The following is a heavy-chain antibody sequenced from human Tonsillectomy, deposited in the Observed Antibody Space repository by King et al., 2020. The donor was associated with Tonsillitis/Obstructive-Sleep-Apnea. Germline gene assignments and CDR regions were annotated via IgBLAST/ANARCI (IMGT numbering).Heavy chain of an antibody. CDR1: GFTFTSYA. Sequence: VQLVESGGGSVQPGGSLRLSCAASGFTFTSYAMTWVRQAPGKGLEWVSSISDNGAGTHYADSVKGRFTISRDNSKNTLYLQMNSLRVDDTAVYYCAVGLAGADYYYMDVWGKGTTVTVSS. CDR3: AVGLAGADYYYMDV. V-gene: IGHV3-23*04. CDR2: ISDNGAGT. J-gene: IGHJ6*03. D-gene: IGHD6-19*01.